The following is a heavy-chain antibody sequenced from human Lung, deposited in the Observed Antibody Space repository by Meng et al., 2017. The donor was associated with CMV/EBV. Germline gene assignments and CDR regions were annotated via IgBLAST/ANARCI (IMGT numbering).Heavy chain of an antibody. V-gene: IGHV1-2*02. CDR3: ARACSSTSCYPYYYYYYGMDV. CDR1: GYTFTGYY. D-gene: IGHD2-2*01. Sequence: SVXVSXXASGYTFTGYYMHWVRQAPGQGLEWMGWINPNSGGTNYAQKFQGRVTMTRDTSISTAYMELSRLRSDDTAVYYCARACSSTSCYPYYYYYYGMDVWGQENXVTV. J-gene: IGHJ6*02. CDR2: INPNSGGT.